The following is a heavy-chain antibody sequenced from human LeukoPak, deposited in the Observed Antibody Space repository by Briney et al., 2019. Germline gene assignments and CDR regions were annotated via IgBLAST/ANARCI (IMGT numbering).Heavy chain of an antibody. Sequence: SETLSLTCTVSHYSISSGYYWGWIRPSPGKGLEWIGSMYHSGSTYYTPSLKSRVTISVDASKNQFSLKLSSVTAADTAVYYCASWPRIWFGELPFDYWGQGTLVTVSS. V-gene: IGHV4-38-2*02. D-gene: IGHD3-10*01. CDR2: MYHSGST. J-gene: IGHJ4*02. CDR1: HYSISSGYY. CDR3: ASWPRIWFGELPFDY.